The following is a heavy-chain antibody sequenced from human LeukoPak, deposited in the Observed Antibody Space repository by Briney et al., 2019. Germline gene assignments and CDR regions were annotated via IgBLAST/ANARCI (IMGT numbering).Heavy chain of an antibody. CDR1: GFTFSSYA. Sequence: GGSLRLSCAASGFTFSSYAMGWVRQAPGKGLEWVSAISGSGGSTYYADSVKGRFTISRDNSKNTQYLQMNSLRAEDTAVYYCAKETMVRGDNLYGMDVWGQGTTVTVSS. J-gene: IGHJ6*02. V-gene: IGHV3-23*01. CDR3: AKETMVRGDNLYGMDV. CDR2: ISGSGGST. D-gene: IGHD3-10*01.